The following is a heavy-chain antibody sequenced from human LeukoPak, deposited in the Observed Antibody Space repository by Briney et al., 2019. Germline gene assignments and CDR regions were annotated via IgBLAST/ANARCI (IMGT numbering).Heavy chain of an antibody. D-gene: IGHD3-22*01. Sequence: PGGSLRLSCAASGFTFSSYGMHWVRQAPGKGLEWVAVISYDGSNKYYADSVKGRFTISRDNSKTTLYLQMNSLRAEDTAVYYCATGDSSGYYPYYYYGMDVWGQGTTVTVSS. J-gene: IGHJ6*02. V-gene: IGHV3-30*03. CDR3: ATGDSSGYYPYYYYGMDV. CDR2: ISYDGSNK. CDR1: GFTFSSYG.